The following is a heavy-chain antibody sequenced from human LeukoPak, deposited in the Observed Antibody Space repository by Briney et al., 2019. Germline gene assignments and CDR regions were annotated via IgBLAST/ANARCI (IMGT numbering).Heavy chain of an antibody. CDR3: ARKTDSGGQGDY. D-gene: IGHD3-22*01. V-gene: IGHV3-30*04. CDR2: ISYDGSNK. Sequence: GGSLRLSCAASGFTFSSYAMHWVRQAPGKGLEWVAVISYDGSNKYYADSVKGRFTISRDNSKNTLYLQMNSLRAEDTAVYYCARKTDSGGQGDYWGPGTLVTVSS. J-gene: IGHJ4*02. CDR1: GFTFSSYA.